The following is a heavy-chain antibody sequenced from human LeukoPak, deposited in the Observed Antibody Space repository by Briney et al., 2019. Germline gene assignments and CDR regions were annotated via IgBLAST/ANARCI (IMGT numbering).Heavy chain of an antibody. CDR3: AKDANYYDSSGYYYVL. Sequence: GGSLRLSCAASGFTFSNYWMTWVRQAPGKGLEWVAVISYDGSNKYYADSVKGRFTISRDNSKNTLYLQMNSLRAEDTAVYYCAKDANYYDSSGYYYVLWGQGTLVTVSS. D-gene: IGHD3-22*01. V-gene: IGHV3-30*18. CDR2: ISYDGSNK. J-gene: IGHJ4*02. CDR1: GFTFSNYW.